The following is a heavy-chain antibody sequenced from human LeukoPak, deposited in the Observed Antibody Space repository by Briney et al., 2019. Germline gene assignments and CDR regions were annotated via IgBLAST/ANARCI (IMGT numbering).Heavy chain of an antibody. CDR1: GFTFSSYA. Sequence: PGGSLRLSCAASGFTFSSYAMSWVRQAPGKGLEWVSAISGSGGSTYYADSVKGRFTISRDNSKNTLYLQMNSLRAEGTAVYYCAKDLRYSSGWLFDYWGQGTLVTVSS. CDR3: AKDLRYSSGWLFDY. V-gene: IGHV3-23*01. D-gene: IGHD6-19*01. J-gene: IGHJ4*02. CDR2: ISGSGGST.